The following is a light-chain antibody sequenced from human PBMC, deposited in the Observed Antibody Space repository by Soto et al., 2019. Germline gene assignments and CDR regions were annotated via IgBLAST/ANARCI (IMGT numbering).Light chain of an antibody. CDR2: DVS. CDR3: CSYTDNYTFV. J-gene: IGLJ2*01. V-gene: IGLV2-11*01. Sequence: QSALTQSRSVSGSPGQSVTISCTGTSSDVGGSNYVSWYQQHPGKAPKLMIYDVSKRPSGVPDRFSGSKSGNTASLTISGLQAEDDADYFCCSYTDNYTFVFGGGTKLTVL. CDR1: SSDVGGSNY.